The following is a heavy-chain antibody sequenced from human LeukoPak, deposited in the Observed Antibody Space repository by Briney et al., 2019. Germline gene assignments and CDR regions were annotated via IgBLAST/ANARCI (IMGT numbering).Heavy chain of an antibody. D-gene: IGHD4-23*01. Sequence: PSETLSLTCTVSGGSISSYYWSWIRQPPGKGLEWIGYIYYSGSTNYNPSLKSRVTISVDTSKNQFSLKLSSVTAADTAVYYCARDVGDDYGGRSFDYWGQGTLVTVSS. CDR2: IYYSGST. CDR3: ARDVGDDYGGRSFDY. J-gene: IGHJ4*02. V-gene: IGHV4-59*12. CDR1: GGSISSYY.